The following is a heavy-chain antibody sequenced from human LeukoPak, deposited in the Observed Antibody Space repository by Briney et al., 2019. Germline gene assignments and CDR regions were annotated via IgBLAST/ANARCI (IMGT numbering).Heavy chain of an antibody. V-gene: IGHV3-33*01. CDR3: ARRLEYSSRFDP. D-gene: IGHD6-6*01. Sequence: PGGSLRLSCAASGFTFSSYGMHWVRQAPGKGLEWVAVIWYDGSNKYYADSVKGRFTISRDNSKNTLYLQMNSLRAEDTAVYYCARRLEYSSRFDPWGQGTLVTVSS. CDR1: GFTFSSYG. CDR2: IWYDGSNK. J-gene: IGHJ5*02.